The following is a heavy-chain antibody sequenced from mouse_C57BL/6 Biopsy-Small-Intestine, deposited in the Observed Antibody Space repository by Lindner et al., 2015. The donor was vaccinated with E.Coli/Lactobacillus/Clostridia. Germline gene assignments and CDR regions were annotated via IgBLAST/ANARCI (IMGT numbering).Heavy chain of an antibody. V-gene: IGHV1-42*01. D-gene: IGHD2-10*01. CDR2: INPSTGAT. Sequence: VQLQESGPELVKPGTSVKTSCTASGYSFTGYYMNWLKQSPEKSLEWIGEINPSTGATSYNQKFKGKATMTVDKYSSTAYMQLKSLTSEDSAVYYCARSYYDNLDYWGQGTTLTVSS. CDR3: ARSYYDNLDY. CDR1: GYSFTGYY. J-gene: IGHJ2*01.